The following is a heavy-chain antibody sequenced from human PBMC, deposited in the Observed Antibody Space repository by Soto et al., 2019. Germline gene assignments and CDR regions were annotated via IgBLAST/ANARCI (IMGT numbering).Heavy chain of an antibody. Sequence: QVQLQESGPGLVKPSQTLSLTCTVSGGSISSGDYYWSWIRQPPGKGLEWIGYIYYSGSTYYNPSLNSRVTISVDTSKNQITLKPSSVTAADRAMYYCVTDLSSGKPDAFDISGQGTTATVSS. D-gene: IGHD1-26*01. V-gene: IGHV4-30-4*01. CDR1: GGSISSGDYY. J-gene: IGHJ3*02. CDR2: IYYSGST. CDR3: VTDLSSGKPDAFDI.